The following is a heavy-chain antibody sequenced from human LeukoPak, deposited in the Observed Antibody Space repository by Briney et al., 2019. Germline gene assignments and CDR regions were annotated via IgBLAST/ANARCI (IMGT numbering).Heavy chain of an antibody. CDR3: ARAKSSSSWHDY. D-gene: IGHD6-13*01. CDR1: GFTFSSYS. CDR2: ISSSSSYI. J-gene: IGHJ4*02. V-gene: IGHV3-21*01. Sequence: PGGSLRLSCAASGFTFSSYSMNWVRQAPGKGLEWVSSISSSSSYIYYADSAKGRFTISRDNAKNSLYLQMNSLRAEDTAVYYCARAKSSSSWHDYWGQGTLVTVSS.